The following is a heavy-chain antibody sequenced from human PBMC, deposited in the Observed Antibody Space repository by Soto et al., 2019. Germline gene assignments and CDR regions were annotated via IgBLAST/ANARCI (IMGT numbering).Heavy chain of an antibody. CDR2: IGTAGDT. CDR1: GFPFSSYD. V-gene: IGHV3-13*01. CDR3: ARANRGSPHYYGMDV. Sequence: PGGSLRLSCAASGFPFSSYDMHWVRHATGKGLEWVSAIGTAGDTYYPGSVKGRFTISRENAKNSLYLQMNSLRAEDTAVYYCARANRGSPHYYGMDVWGQGTTVTVSS. D-gene: IGHD1-26*01. J-gene: IGHJ6*02.